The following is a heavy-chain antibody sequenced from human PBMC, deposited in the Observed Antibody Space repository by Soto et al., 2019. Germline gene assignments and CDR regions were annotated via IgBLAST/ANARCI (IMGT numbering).Heavy chain of an antibody. Sequence: GGSLRLSCAASGFTFSSYSMNWVRQAPGKGLEWVSPISSDDSNIYYADSVKGRFTISRDNSKNTLYLQMNSLRAEDTAVYYCAKSPGSTPPYNWFDPWGQGTLVTVSS. CDR2: ISSDDSNI. CDR1: GFTFSSYS. CDR3: AKSPGSTPPYNWFDP. J-gene: IGHJ5*02. V-gene: IGHV3-23*01. D-gene: IGHD6-25*01.